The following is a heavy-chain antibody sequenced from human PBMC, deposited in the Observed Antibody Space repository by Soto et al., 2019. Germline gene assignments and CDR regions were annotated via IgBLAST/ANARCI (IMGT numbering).Heavy chain of an antibody. Sequence: EVQLVESGGGLVQPGESLRLSCAVSGFTFSRNWMTWVRQTPGKGPEWVANINHDGTEQNYVDSVKGRFSISRDNGRNSLYLQMDRLRAEDTAVYYCARGGSDISWYWRDWGQGTLVTVSA. CDR3: ARGGSDISWYWRD. D-gene: IGHD6-13*01. CDR2: INHDGTEQ. J-gene: IGHJ4*02. V-gene: IGHV3-7*01. CDR1: GFTFSRNW.